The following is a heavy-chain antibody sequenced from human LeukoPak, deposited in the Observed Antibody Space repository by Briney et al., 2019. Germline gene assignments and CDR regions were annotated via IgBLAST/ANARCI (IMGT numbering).Heavy chain of an antibody. CDR3: ASEGGDTAMGY. Sequence: GGSLRLSCAASGFTFSSYSMNWVRQAPGKGLEWVSYISSSSSTIYYADSVKGRFTISRDNAKNSLYLQMNSLRAEDTAVYYCASEGGDTAMGYWGPGTLVTVSS. CDR2: ISSSSSTI. CDR1: GFTFSSYS. J-gene: IGHJ4*02. D-gene: IGHD5-18*01. V-gene: IGHV3-48*04.